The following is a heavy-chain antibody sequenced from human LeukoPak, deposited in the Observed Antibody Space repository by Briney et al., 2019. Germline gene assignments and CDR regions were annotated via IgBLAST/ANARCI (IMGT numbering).Heavy chain of an antibody. D-gene: IGHD6-13*01. CDR3: ARASWYSSSWYTWFDP. V-gene: IGHV4-4*07. CDR1: GGSISSYY. CDR2: IHTSGST. Sequence: SETLSLTCTVSGGSISSYYWSWIRQPAGKGLEWIGRIHTSGSTNYNPSLKSRVTMSVDTSKNQFSLKLSSVTAADTAVYYCARASWYSSSWYTWFDPWGQGTLVTVSS. J-gene: IGHJ5*02.